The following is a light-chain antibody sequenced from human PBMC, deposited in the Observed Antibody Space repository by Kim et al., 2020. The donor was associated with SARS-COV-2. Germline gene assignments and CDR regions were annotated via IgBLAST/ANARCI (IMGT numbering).Light chain of an antibody. CDR1: ALPNQY. V-gene: IGLV3-25*03. Sequence: PARTARIACSGAALPNQYPYWFQRKPGQAPVVVIYEDSERPSGIPERFSGSSSGTTVTLTISGVQAEDEADYYCQSADSSDTYWVFGGGTQLTVL. J-gene: IGLJ3*02. CDR3: QSADSSDTYWV. CDR2: EDS.